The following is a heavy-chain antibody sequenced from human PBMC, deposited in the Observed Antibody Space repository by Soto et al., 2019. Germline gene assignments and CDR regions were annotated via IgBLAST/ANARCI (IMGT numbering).Heavy chain of an antibody. CDR3: ARVGPYCGGDCYSPPP. CDR2: IYHSGST. CDR1: GYSTRNGYY. D-gene: IGHD2-21*02. J-gene: IGHJ5*02. Sequence: SETLSLTCTVSGYSTRNGYYWGRIRQPPGKGLEWIGTIYHSGSTYYNPSLKSRVTISVDASENHFSLKLSSVTAADTAVYYCARVGPYCGGDCYSPPPWGQGTLVTVS. V-gene: IGHV4-38-2*02.